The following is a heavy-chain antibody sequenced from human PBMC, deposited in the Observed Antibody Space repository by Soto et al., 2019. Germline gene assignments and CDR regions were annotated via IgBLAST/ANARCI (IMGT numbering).Heavy chain of an antibody. D-gene: IGHD3-3*01. CDR1: GYPVTAYY. V-gene: IGHV1-2*02. CDR2: INPATGAA. Sequence: QLHLVQSGAVVKKSGASVTVSCSASGYPVTAYYMHWVRQAPGRGLEWMGGINPATGAAKYTQTFQGRVTMPGETSTSTVFMELRGLTSEDTAVFYCARGGGVGVAGSAAFDMWGQGTLVTVSS. J-gene: IGHJ3*02. CDR3: ARGGGVGVAGSAAFDM.